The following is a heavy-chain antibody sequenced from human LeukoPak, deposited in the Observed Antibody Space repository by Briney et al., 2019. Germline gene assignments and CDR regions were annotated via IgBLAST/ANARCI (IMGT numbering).Heavy chain of an antibody. V-gene: IGHV4-31*03. J-gene: IGHJ4*02. CDR2: IYYSGST. CDR1: DGSISSSSYY. D-gene: IGHD2-2*02. CDR3: ARAYPTYYFDY. Sequence: SETLSLTCTVSDGSISSSSYYWGWIRQPPGKGLEWIGYIYYSGSTYYNPSLKSRVTISVDTSKNQFSLKLSSVTAADTAVYYCARAYPTYYFDYWGQGTLVTVSS.